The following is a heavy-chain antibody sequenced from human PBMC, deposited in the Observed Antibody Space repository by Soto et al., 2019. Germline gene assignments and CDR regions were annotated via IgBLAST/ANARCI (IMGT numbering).Heavy chain of an antibody. J-gene: IGHJ4*02. CDR3: AREFADNWNYEDY. V-gene: IGHV4-4*07. CDR2: MYSTGNT. CDR1: GGSISSYH. Sequence: SETLSLTCIVSGGSISSYHWSWIRQPAGKGLEWIGRMYSTGNTNYNPSLKSRVTVSIDTSKNQFFLRLNSVTAADSAVYYCAREFADNWNYEDYWGQGTAVTASS. D-gene: IGHD1-1*01.